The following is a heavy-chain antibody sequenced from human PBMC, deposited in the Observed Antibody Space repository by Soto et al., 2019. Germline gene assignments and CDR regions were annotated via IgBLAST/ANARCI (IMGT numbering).Heavy chain of an antibody. V-gene: IGHV3-11*05. J-gene: IGHJ4*02. CDR1: GFTFSDYY. CDR2: ISSSGSYT. D-gene: IGHD3-10*01. CDR3: ARDPQVRGPYDE. Sequence: QVQLVESGGGLVKPGGSLRLSCAASGFTFSDYYMSWIRQAPGKGLEWLSYISSSGSYTNYADSVKGRFTISRDNAKNSLSLQMNRLRAADTAVYYCARDPQVRGPYDEWGQGTLVTVSS.